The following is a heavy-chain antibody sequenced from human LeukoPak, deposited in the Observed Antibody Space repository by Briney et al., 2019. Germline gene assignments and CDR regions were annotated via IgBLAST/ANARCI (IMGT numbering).Heavy chain of an antibody. CDR3: ARISYCTNGVCYASAFDI. V-gene: IGHV4-30-4*08. D-gene: IGHD2-8*01. Sequence: SQTLSLTCTVSGGSISSGDYYWSWIRQPPGKGLEWIGEINHSGSTNYNPSLKSRVTISVDTSKNQFSLKLSSVTAADTAVYYCARISYCTNGVCYASAFDIWGQGTMVTVSS. CDR2: INHSGST. CDR1: GGSISSGDYY. J-gene: IGHJ3*02.